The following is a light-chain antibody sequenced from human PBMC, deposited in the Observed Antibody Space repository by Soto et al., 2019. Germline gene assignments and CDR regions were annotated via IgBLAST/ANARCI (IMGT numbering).Light chain of an antibody. Sequence: QSALTQPASVSGSPGQSITISCTGTSSDVGGYNYVSWYQQHPGKPPKLMIYEVSNRPSGVSNRFSGSKSGNTASLTISGLKAEDEAAYYCSSYTSSSTYVFGTGTKLTVL. CDR2: EVS. V-gene: IGLV2-14*01. J-gene: IGLJ1*01. CDR1: SSDVGGYNY. CDR3: SSYTSSSTYV.